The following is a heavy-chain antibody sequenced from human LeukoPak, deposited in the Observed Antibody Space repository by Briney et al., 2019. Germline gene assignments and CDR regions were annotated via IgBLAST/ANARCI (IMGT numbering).Heavy chain of an antibody. CDR2: INEDGSDK. Sequence: GGSLRLSCAASGFIFTDSWMAWVRQAPGKGLEWLANINEDGSDKNYVVALKGRFTISRDNAKNSLYLQMNSLRAEDTAVYYCAELGIAMIGGVWGKGTTVTISS. CDR3: AELGIAMIGGV. V-gene: IGHV3-7*01. J-gene: IGHJ6*04. CDR1: GFIFTDSW. D-gene: IGHD3-10*02.